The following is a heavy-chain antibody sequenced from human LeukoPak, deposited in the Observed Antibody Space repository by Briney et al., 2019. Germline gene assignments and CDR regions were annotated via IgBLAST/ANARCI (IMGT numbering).Heavy chain of an antibody. CDR3: ARGEGYCSSTSCPNWFDP. J-gene: IGHJ5*02. CDR1: GFTFSSYS. V-gene: IGHV3-21*01. Sequence: GGSLRLSCAASGFTFSSYSMHWVRQAPGKGLEWVSSISSSSSYLYYADSVKGRFTISRDNAKNSLYLQMNSLRAEDTAVYYCARGEGYCSSTSCPNWFDPWGQRTLVTVSS. D-gene: IGHD2-2*01. CDR2: ISSSSSYL.